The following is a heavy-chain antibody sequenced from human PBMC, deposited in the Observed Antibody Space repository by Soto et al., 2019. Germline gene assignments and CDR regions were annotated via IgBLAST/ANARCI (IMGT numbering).Heavy chain of an antibody. V-gene: IGHV4-34*01. CDR1: GGSFSGYY. Sequence: QVQLQQWGAGLLKPSETLSLTCAVYGGSFSGYYWSWIRQPPGKGLEWIGEINHSGSTNYNPSLNPPVTISVYTSKNQCTLKLSSVTVADTAVYYCARVRTVTTFLFRYGMDVWCLANTVTVSS. D-gene: IGHD1-7*01. J-gene: IGHJ6*02. CDR3: ARVRTVTTFLFRYGMDV. CDR2: INHSGST.